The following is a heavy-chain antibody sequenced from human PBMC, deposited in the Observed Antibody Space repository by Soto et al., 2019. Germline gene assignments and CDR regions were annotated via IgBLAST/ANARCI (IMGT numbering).Heavy chain of an antibody. CDR1: GFTVSSNY. D-gene: IGHD3-10*01. V-gene: IGHV3-53*01. CDR2: IYSGGST. J-gene: IGHJ6*02. Sequence: GGSLRLSCAASGFTVSSNYMSWVRQAPGKGLEWVSVIYSGGSTYYADSVKGRFTISRDNSKNTLYLQMNSLRAEDTAVYYCASWFSGYYYYYYGMDVWGQGTTVTVSS. CDR3: ASWFSGYYYYYYGMDV.